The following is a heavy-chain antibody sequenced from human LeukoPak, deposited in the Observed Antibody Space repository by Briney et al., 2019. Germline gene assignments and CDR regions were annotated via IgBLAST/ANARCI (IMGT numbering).Heavy chain of an antibody. CDR2: ISYDGSNK. D-gene: IGHD1-26*01. Sequence: GGSLRLSCVASGFTFSNYRMNWVRQAPGKGLEWVAVISYDGSNKYYADSVKGRFTISRDNSKNTLYLQMNSLRDEDTAVYYCATNSGANWGQGTLVTVSS. CDR3: ATNSGAN. CDR1: GFTFSNYR. J-gene: IGHJ4*02. V-gene: IGHV3-30-3*01.